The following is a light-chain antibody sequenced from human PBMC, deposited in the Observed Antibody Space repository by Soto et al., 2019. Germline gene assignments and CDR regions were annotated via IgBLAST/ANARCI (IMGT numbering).Light chain of an antibody. CDR1: SGHSSYI. Sequence: QLVLTQSSSASASLGSSVKLTCTLSSGHSSYIIAWHQQQPGKAPRYLMKLEGSGSYNKGSGVPDRSSGSSSGADRYLTISNLQFEDEADYYCETWDSRVFGGGTKLTVL. CDR2: LEGSGSY. CDR3: ETWDSRV. V-gene: IGLV4-60*02. J-gene: IGLJ2*01.